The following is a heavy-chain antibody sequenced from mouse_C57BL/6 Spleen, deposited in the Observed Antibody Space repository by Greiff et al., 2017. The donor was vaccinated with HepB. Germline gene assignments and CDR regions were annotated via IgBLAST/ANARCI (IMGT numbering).Heavy chain of an antibody. CDR3: SSSGLRFAIYYAMDY. Sequence: EVKVVESGGGLVQPKGSLKLSCAASGFSFNTYAMNWVRQAPGKGLEWVARIRSKSNNYATYYADSVKDRFTIYRDDSESMLYLQMNNLKTEDTAMYYCSSSGLRFAIYYAMDYWGQGTSVTVSS. CDR1: GFSFNTYA. D-gene: IGHD1-1*01. V-gene: IGHV10-1*01. CDR2: IRSKSNNYAT. J-gene: IGHJ4*01.